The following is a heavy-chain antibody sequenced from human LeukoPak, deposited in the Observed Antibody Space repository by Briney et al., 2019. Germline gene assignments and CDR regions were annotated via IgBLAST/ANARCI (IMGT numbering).Heavy chain of an antibody. J-gene: IGHJ4*02. D-gene: IGHD6-19*01. CDR2: INHSGSA. CDR1: GVSFSGYY. CDR3: ARGGGSGWFVDY. Sequence: SETLSLTRAVYGVSFSGYYWSWIRQVPGKGLEWIGEINHSGSANYNPSLKSRVTISVDTSKNQFSLKLTSVTAADTAVYYCARGGGSGWFVDYWDQGTLVTVSS. V-gene: IGHV4-34*01.